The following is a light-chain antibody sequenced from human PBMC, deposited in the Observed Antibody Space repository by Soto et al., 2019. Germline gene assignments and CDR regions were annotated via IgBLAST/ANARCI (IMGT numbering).Light chain of an antibody. CDR2: AAS. CDR3: QQYSSSPHWT. V-gene: IGKV3-20*01. CDR1: QSVNNNY. J-gene: IGKJ1*01. Sequence: DIVLTQSPGTLSLSPGERGTLSCRASQSVNNNYLAWYQQKPGQTPRLLIYAASTRATGIPDRFSGSGSGTDFTLTISILEPEDFAVYYCQQYSSSPHWTFGQGTKVEIK.